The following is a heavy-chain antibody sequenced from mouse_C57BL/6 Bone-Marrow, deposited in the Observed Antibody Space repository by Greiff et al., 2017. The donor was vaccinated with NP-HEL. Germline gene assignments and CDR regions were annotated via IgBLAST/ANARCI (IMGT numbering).Heavy chain of an antibody. CDR1: GFTFSSYA. J-gene: IGHJ3*01. Sequence: EVKLMESGGGLVKPGGSLKLSCAASGFTFSSYAMSWVRQTPEKRLEWVATISDGGSYTYYPDNVKGRFTISRDNAKNNLYLQMSHLKSEDTAMYYCAREGYYGSSSWFAYWGQGTLVTVSA. CDR3: AREGYYGSSSWFAY. D-gene: IGHD1-1*01. V-gene: IGHV5-4*01. CDR2: ISDGGSYT.